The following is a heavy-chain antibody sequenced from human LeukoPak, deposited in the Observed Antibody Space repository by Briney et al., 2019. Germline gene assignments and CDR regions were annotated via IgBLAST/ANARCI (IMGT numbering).Heavy chain of an antibody. V-gene: IGHV3-23*01. D-gene: IGHD3/OR15-3a*01. CDR1: GFTFNTYA. CDR3: ARDGRD. CDR2: VSSSGAGT. J-gene: IGHJ4*02. Sequence: GGSLRLSRAASGFTFNTYAMSWVRQAPRKGLEWVAAVSSSGAGTYYADSVEGRFTVSRDNSKNTLYLQMNSLRAEDTAVYYCARDGRDWGQGTLVTVSS.